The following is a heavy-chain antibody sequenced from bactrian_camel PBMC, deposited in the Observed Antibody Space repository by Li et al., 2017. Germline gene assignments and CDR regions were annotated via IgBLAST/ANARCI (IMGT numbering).Heavy chain of an antibody. CDR3: AKFPSAYSGHRAYEDDY. D-gene: IGHD4*01. Sequence: HVQLVESGGGLVQPGGSLRLSCQASGVPFGRAAIHWVRRAPGKGLEWVSAINFSGGSTFYAGSVKDRFTISRDNAKNTVYLLLNSLMTEDTAMYYCAKFPSAYSGHRAYEDDYWGRGTQVTVS. J-gene: IGHJ4*01. V-gene: IGHV3S1*01. CDR1: GVPFGRAA. CDR2: INFSGGST.